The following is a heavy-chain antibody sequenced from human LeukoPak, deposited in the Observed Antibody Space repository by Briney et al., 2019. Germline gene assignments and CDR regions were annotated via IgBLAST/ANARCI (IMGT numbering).Heavy chain of an antibody. D-gene: IGHD6-13*01. CDR3: AKARGGGSSWYYFDY. V-gene: IGHV3-23*01. CDR1: GFTFSSYA. J-gene: IGHJ4*02. CDR2: ISGSGGST. Sequence: GESLRLSCAASGFTFSSYAMSWVRQSPGKGLEWVSAISGSGGSTYYPDSVKGRFTISRDNSKNTLYLQMNSLRAEDTAVYYCAKARGGGSSWYYFDYWAQGTLVTVSS.